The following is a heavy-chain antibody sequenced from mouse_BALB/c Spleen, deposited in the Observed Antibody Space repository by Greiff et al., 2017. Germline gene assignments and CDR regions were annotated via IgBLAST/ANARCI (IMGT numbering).Heavy chain of an antibody. D-gene: IGHD4-1*01. V-gene: IGHV1S81*02. CDR2: INPSNGRT. CDR1: GYTFTSYW. CDR3: ATLGRGFDY. Sequence: VQLQQPGAELVKPGASVKLSCKASGYTFTSYWMHWVKQRPGQGLEWIGEINPSNGRTNYNEKFKSKATLTVDKSSSTAYMQLSSLTSGDSAVYYCATLGRGFDYWGQGTTLTVSS. J-gene: IGHJ2*01.